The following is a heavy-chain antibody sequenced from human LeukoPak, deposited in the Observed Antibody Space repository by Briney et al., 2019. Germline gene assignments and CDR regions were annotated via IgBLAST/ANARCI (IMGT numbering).Heavy chain of an antibody. Sequence: PGRSLRLSCAASGFTFSSYGMHWVRQAPGKGLEWVAVIWYDGSNKYYADSVKGRFTISRDNSKNTLYLQMNSLRAEDTAVYYCAKGAYYYDSSGYLGGLDYWGQGTLVTVSS. V-gene: IGHV3-33*06. CDR1: GFTFSSYG. CDR3: AKGAYYYDSSGYLGGLDY. D-gene: IGHD3-22*01. J-gene: IGHJ4*02. CDR2: IWYDGSNK.